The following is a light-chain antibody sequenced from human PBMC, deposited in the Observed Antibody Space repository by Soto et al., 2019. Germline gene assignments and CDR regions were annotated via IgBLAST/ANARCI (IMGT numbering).Light chain of an antibody. CDR3: LQYGSSVWT. CDR1: QRLSSNY. V-gene: IGKV3-20*01. Sequence: EAVLTHAPGSLSFSPGERATLSFRASQRLSSNYLAWFQQKPGQAPRLLIYGASSRATGIPDRFSGSGSGTDFTLTIPRLEPEDFAVYYCLQYGSSVWTFGQGTKVDIK. CDR2: GAS. J-gene: IGKJ1*01.